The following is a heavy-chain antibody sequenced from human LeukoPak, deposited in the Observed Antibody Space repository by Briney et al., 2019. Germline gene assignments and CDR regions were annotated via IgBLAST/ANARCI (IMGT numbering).Heavy chain of an antibody. CDR2: INSDGSST. CDR3: AALDHGHDY. J-gene: IGHJ4*02. V-gene: IGHV3-74*03. Sequence: PGGSLRLSCVASGFTFSSYWMHWVRQAPGKGLVWVSRINSDGSSTKYADSVKGRFTISRDNAKNTLYLQMNSLRAEDTAVYYCAALDHGHDYWGQGTLVTVSS. CDR1: GFTFSSYW.